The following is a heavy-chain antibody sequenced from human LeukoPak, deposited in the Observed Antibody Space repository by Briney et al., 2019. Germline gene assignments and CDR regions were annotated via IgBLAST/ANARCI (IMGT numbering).Heavy chain of an antibody. CDR2: ISYDGSNK. CDR3: ARDRPLLWFGD. V-gene: IGHV3-30*04. J-gene: IGHJ4*02. Sequence: RSGGSLRLSCAASGFTFSSYAMHWVRQAPGKGLEWVAVISYDGSNKYYADSVKGRFTISRDNSKNTLYLQMNSLRAEDTAVYYCARDRPLLWFGDWGQGTPVTVSS. D-gene: IGHD3-10*01. CDR1: GFTFSSYA.